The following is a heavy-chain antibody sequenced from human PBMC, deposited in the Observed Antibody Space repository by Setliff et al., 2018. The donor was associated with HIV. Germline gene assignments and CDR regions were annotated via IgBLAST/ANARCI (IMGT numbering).Heavy chain of an antibody. Sequence: GASVKVSCKASGYTFSDYGISWVRQAPGRGLEWMGWISAHNGRINYAQKFQGRVTMTTDRSTSTAYMELRSLRSDDTAVYYCARVGGPYYDISTGYYGAVDYWGQGTLVTVSS. CDR1: GYTFSDYG. D-gene: IGHD3-9*01. CDR3: ARVGGPYYDISTGYYGAVDY. CDR2: ISAHNGRI. V-gene: IGHV1-18*01. J-gene: IGHJ4*02.